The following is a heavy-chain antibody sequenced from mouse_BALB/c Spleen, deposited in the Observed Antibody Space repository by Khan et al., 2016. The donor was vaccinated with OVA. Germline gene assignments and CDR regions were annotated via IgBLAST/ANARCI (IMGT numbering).Heavy chain of an antibody. Sequence: EVELVESGPELVKPGASVKISCKASGYSFTGYFMNWVMQSHGKSLEWIGRINPHIGETFYNQKFKDKATLTVDESSTTAYMELRSLSSEDSAVYYCARKNGSDFDYWGQGTTLTVSS. J-gene: IGHJ2*01. CDR2: INPHIGET. CDR1: GYSFTGYF. CDR3: ARKNGSDFDY. V-gene: IGHV1-20*02. D-gene: IGHD1-1*01.